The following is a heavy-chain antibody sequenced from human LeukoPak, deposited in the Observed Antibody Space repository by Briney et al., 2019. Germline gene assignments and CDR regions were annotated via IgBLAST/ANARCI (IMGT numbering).Heavy chain of an antibody. D-gene: IGHD6-6*01. V-gene: IGHV1-69*05. CDR1: GGTFSSYA. CDR2: IIPIFGTA. CDR3: ARRVGQLEAWFDP. Sequence: ASVNVSCKASGGTFSSYAISWVRQAPGQGLEWMGGIIPIFGTANYAQKFQGRVTITTDESTSTAYMELSSLRSEDTAVYYCARRVGQLEAWFDPWGQGTLVTVSS. J-gene: IGHJ5*02.